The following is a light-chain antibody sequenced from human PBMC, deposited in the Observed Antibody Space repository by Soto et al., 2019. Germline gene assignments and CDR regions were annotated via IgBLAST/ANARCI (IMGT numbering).Light chain of an antibody. Sequence: EVVLTQSPDTLSLSPGETATISCRASQAVTGNYLAWYLQKPGQAPRLLIYGTSNRATGIPDRFSGSGSGTDFTLTISRLEPEDFAVYYCQQCGPSLRYTFGQGTKLEIK. CDR3: QQCGPSLRYT. J-gene: IGKJ2*01. V-gene: IGKV3-20*01. CDR2: GTS. CDR1: QAVTGNY.